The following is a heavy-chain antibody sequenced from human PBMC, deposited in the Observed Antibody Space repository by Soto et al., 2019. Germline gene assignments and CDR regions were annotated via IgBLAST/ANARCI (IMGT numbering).Heavy chain of an antibody. CDR1: GGSFSGYY. Sequence: SETLSLTCAVYGGSFSGYYWSWIRQPPGKGLEWIGEINHSGSTNYNPSLKSRVTISVDTSKNQFSLKLSSVTAADTAVYYCARASFVVVVAATLKNAFDIWGPGTMVTVSS. D-gene: IGHD2-15*01. CDR3: ARASFVVVVAATLKNAFDI. CDR2: INHSGST. J-gene: IGHJ3*02. V-gene: IGHV4-34*01.